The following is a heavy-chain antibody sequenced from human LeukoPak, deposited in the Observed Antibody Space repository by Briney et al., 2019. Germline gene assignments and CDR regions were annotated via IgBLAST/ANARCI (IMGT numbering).Heavy chain of an antibody. D-gene: IGHD5/OR15-5a*01. J-gene: IGHJ3*02. CDR1: GGSISSYY. CDR2: IYYSGST. Sequence: SETLSLTCTVSGGSISSYYWSWLRQPPGKGLEWIGYIYYSGSTNYNPSLKSRVTIPVDTSKNQFSLKLSSVTAADTAVYYCARDSTISGWAFDIWGQGTMVTVSS. CDR3: ARDSTISGWAFDI. V-gene: IGHV4-59*01.